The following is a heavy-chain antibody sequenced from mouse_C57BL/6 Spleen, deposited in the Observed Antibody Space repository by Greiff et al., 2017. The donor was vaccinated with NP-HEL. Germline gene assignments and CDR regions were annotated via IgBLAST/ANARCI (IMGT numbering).Heavy chain of an antibody. D-gene: IGHD1-1*01. CDR3: ARDGLRYYFDY. Sequence: EVHLVESGPGLVKPSQSLSLTCSVTGYSITSGYYWNWIRQFPGNKLEWMGYISYDGSNNYNPSLKNRISITRDTSKNQFFLKLNSVTTEDTATYYCARDGLRYYFDYWGQGTTLTVSS. J-gene: IGHJ2*01. CDR2: ISYDGSN. V-gene: IGHV3-6*01. CDR1: GYSITSGYY.